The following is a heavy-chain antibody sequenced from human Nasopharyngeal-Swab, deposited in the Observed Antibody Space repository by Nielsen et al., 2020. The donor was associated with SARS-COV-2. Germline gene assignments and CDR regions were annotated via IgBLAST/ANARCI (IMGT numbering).Heavy chain of an antibody. CDR2: INGDGSTT. V-gene: IGHV3-74*01. CDR3: ARGYSGTYRIDY. Sequence: GESLKISCSTSGFTFENYWMHWVRQAPGEGLVWVSRINGDGSTTTYADSVKGRFTISRDNAKNTLFLQMNSLRAEDTAVYFCARGYSGTYRIDYWGQGTLVTVSS. CDR1: GFTFENYW. J-gene: IGHJ4*02. D-gene: IGHD1-26*01.